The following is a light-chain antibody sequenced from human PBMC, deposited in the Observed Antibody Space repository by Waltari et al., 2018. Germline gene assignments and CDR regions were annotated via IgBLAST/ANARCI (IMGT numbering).Light chain of an antibody. V-gene: IGLV2-14*03. CDR2: DVS. CDR1: ISNIGTSYY. CDR3: SSYTVNTTLV. Sequence: SALTQPAPASGYPAPPALLYCSVTISNIGTSYYVFWYQSHPGKAPKLMIYDVSKRPSGVSNRFSGSKSGNAASLTISGLQAEDEAYYYCSSYTVNTTLVFGGGTKLTVL. J-gene: IGLJ3*02.